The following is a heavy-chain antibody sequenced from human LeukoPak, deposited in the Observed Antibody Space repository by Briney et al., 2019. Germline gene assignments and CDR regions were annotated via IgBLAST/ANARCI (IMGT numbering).Heavy chain of an antibody. Sequence: GRSLRLSCAATGFTFSSYAMHWVRQAPGKGLEWVAVISYDGSNKYYADSVKGRFTISRDNAKNSLYLQMNSLRAEDTALYYCAIDISYSQPYGMDVWGQGTTVTVSS. CDR1: GFTFSSYA. J-gene: IGHJ6*02. CDR2: ISYDGSNK. V-gene: IGHV3-30*04. CDR3: AIDISYSQPYGMDV. D-gene: IGHD4-11*01.